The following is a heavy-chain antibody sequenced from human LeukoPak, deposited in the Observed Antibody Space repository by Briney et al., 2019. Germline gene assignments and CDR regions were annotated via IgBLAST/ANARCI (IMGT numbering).Heavy chain of an antibody. Sequence: PGGSLRLSCVGSGFTFGEYGMHWVRQVPGKGLEWVSHITWDGGSTYYAGSVKGRFTISRDNSKNSLYLQMNSLRAEDTAVYYCARGLARTIGDVWGKGTTVTISS. J-gene: IGHJ6*04. CDR1: GFTFGEYG. CDR2: ITWDGGST. D-gene: IGHD4/OR15-4a*01. V-gene: IGHV3-43D*03. CDR3: ARGLARTIGDV.